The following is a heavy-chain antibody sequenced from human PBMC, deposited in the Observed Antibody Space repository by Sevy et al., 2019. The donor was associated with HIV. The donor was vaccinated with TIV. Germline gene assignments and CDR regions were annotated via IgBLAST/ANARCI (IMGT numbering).Heavy chain of an antibody. CDR3: ATYDYVWGSYHY. CDR2: INHSGST. CDR1: GGSFSGYY. Sequence: SETLSLTCAVYGGSFSGYYWSWIRQPPGKGLEWIGEINHSGSTNYNQSLKSRVTLSVDTSKNQFSLKLSSVTAADTAVYYCATYDYVWGSYHYWGQGTLVTVSS. D-gene: IGHD3-16*02. V-gene: IGHV4-34*01. J-gene: IGHJ4*02.